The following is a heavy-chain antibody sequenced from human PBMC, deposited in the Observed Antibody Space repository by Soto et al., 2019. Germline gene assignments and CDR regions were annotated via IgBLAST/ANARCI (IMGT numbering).Heavy chain of an antibody. V-gene: IGHV1-69*13. Sequence: GASVKVSCKASGGTFSSYAISWARQAPGQGLEWMGGIIPIFGTANYAQKFQGRVTITADESTSTAYMELSSLRSEDTAVYYCARGPSYDILTNYFDYWGQGTLVTVSS. D-gene: IGHD3-9*01. CDR3: ARGPSYDILTNYFDY. J-gene: IGHJ4*02. CDR2: IIPIFGTA. CDR1: GGTFSSYA.